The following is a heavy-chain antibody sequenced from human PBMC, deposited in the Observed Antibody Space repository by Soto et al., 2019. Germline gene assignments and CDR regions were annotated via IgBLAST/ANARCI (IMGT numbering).Heavy chain of an antibody. J-gene: IGHJ4*02. Sequence: PGGSLRLSCEASGVTFSSYTMHWVRQAPGKGLEWISSISSSSSSYIYYADSVKGRFTISRDNAKNSLYLQMSSLRADDTAVYYCARALLLAPYDYSGTSDYWGQGTLVTVSS. CDR1: GVTFSSYT. V-gene: IGHV3-21*01. CDR3: ARALLLAPYDYSGTSDY. D-gene: IGHD4-4*01. CDR2: ISSSSSSYI.